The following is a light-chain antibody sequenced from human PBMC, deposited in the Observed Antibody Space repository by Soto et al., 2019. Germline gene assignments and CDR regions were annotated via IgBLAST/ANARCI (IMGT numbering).Light chain of an antibody. Sequence: IQMTQSPSTLSASVGDRVTFTCRASQTISTWLAWYQQKPGEAPKLLIYKASTLEVGVPSRFSASGSGTEFTLTINTLQPADFATYYCQQYNSYPWTVAQGTKV. CDR1: QTISTW. CDR3: QQYNSYPWT. V-gene: IGKV1-5*03. CDR2: KAS. J-gene: IGKJ1*01.